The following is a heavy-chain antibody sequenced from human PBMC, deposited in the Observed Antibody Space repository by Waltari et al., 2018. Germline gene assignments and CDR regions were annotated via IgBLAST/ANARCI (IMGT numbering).Heavy chain of an antibody. CDR1: GFTVSSNY. CDR2: SYSGGST. D-gene: IGHD2-2*01. CDR3: ARDIEYGSSTISYAWDY. V-gene: IGHV3-53*01. Sequence: EVQLVESGGGLIQPGGSLRLSCAASGFTVSSNYMSWVRQAPGKGREWFSVSYSGGSTYNADSVKGRFTISRDNSKNTLDLQMNSLRAEDTAVYYCARDIEYGSSTISYAWDYWGQGTLVTVSS. J-gene: IGHJ4*02.